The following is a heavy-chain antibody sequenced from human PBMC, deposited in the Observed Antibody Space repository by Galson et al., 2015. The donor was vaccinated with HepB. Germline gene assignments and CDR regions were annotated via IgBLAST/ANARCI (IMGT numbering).Heavy chain of an antibody. CDR2: INHSGST. CDR1: GGSFSGYY. V-gene: IGHV4-34*01. Sequence: SETLSLTCAVYGGSFSGYYWSWIRQPPGKGLEWIGEINHSGSTNYNPSLKSRVTISVDTSKNQFSLKLSSVTAADTAVYYCARGAPMYSSSSRWGIDPWGQGTLVTVSS. J-gene: IGHJ5*02. CDR3: ARGAPMYSSSSRWGIDP. D-gene: IGHD6-6*01.